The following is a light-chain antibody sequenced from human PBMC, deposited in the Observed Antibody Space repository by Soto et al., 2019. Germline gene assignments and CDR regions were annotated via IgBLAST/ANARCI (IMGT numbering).Light chain of an antibody. CDR2: KAS. Sequence: DIQMTQSPSTLSGSVGDRVAIAFRASQTISSWLAWYQQKPRKAPKLLIYKASTLKSGVPSRFRGSGSGTEFTLTLSSLQPDDFATYYCQHYNSYSEAFGKGTKVDI. CDR3: QHYNSYSEA. J-gene: IGKJ1*01. CDR1: QTISSW. V-gene: IGKV1-5*03.